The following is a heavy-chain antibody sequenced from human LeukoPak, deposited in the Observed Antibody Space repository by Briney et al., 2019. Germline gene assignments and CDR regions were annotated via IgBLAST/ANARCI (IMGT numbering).Heavy chain of an antibody. CDR1: GFTFSSYG. Sequence: PGGSLRLSCAASGFTFSSYGMHWVRQAPGKGLEWVAVIWYDGSNKYYADSVKGRFTISRDNSKNTLYLQMNSLRAEDMAVYYCARERRTEVLRFLEWLPPRDAFDIWGQGTMVTVSS. CDR2: IWYDGSNK. J-gene: IGHJ3*02. CDR3: ARERRTEVLRFLEWLPPRDAFDI. D-gene: IGHD3-3*01. V-gene: IGHV3-33*01.